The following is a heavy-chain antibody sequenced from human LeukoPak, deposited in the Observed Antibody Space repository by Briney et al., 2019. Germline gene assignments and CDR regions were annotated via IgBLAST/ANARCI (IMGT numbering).Heavy chain of an antibody. V-gene: IGHV4-34*01. CDR1: GGSFSGYY. CDR3: ARDISTNKWELRPPFDY. Sequence: SETLSLTCAVYGGSFSGYYWSWIRQPPGKGLEWIGEINHSGSTNYNPSLKSRVTISVDTSKNRFSLKLSSVTPEDTAVYYCARDISTNKWELRPPFDYWGQGTLVTVSS. J-gene: IGHJ4*02. D-gene: IGHD1-26*01. CDR2: INHSGST.